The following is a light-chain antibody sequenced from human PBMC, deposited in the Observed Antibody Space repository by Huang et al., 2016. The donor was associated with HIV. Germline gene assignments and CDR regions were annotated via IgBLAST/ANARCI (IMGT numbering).Light chain of an antibody. CDR2: YAS. CDR3: HQSRSFPYT. Sequence: DIVLTQSPDFQSVTPKEKVTITCRASQSIGNSLHWYQQKPGQSPSRLIKYASQSISGVPSRFSGSGFGTDFTLTINSLESEDAATYYCHQSRSFPYTFGQGTRLEIK. V-gene: IGKV6-21*02. CDR1: QSIGNS. J-gene: IGKJ2*01.